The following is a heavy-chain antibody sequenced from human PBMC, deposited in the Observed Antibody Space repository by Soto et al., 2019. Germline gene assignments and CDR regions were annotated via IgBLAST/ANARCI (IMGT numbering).Heavy chain of an antibody. J-gene: IGHJ5*02. CDR1: GYTFTSYA. CDR3: ARDYPPNAPLLWFGELSGWFDP. CDR2: INAGNGNT. Sequence: QVQLVQSGAEVKKPGASVKVSCKASGYTFTSYAMHWVRQAPGQRLEWMGWINAGNGNTKYSQKFQGRVTITRDTSESTAYMERSSLRSEDTAVYYCARDYPPNAPLLWFGELSGWFDPWGQGTLVTVSS. D-gene: IGHD3-10*01. V-gene: IGHV1-3*01.